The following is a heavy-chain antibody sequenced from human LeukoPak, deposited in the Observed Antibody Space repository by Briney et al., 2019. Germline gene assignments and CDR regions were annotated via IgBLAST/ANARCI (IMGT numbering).Heavy chain of an antibody. CDR1: GFTFSSYS. CDR2: ISSSSTI. V-gene: IGHV3-48*04. D-gene: IGHD6-13*01. Sequence: GGSLRLSCAASGFTFSSYSMNWVRQAPGKGLEWVSYISSSSTIYYADSVKGRFTISRDNAKNSLYLQMNSLRAEDTAVYYCAREGIAAAGWGQGTLVTVSS. J-gene: IGHJ4*02. CDR3: AREGIAAAG.